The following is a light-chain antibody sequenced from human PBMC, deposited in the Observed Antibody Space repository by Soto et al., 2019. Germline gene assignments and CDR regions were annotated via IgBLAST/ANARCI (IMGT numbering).Light chain of an antibody. CDR1: SGSVSTSYY. CDR2: STS. Sequence: QTVVTQEPSFSVSPGGTVTLTCGLSSGSVSTSYYPSWSQQTPGQAPRTLIYSTSTRSPGVPDRCSGSILGNKAALTITGARADDECDYYCVLYMGSGISVFGGGTKLTVL. J-gene: IGLJ3*02. V-gene: IGLV8-61*01. CDR3: VLYMGSGISV.